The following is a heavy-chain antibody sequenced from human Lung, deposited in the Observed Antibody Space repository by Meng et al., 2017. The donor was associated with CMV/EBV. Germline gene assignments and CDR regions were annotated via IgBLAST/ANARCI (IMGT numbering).Heavy chain of an antibody. J-gene: IGHJ5*02. Sequence: SVSMTSHYWSWIRQPPGKGLEWIAYVYYGGGTNYNPSLKSRVTISVDTSKNQFSLKLSSVTAADTAVYYCARGTGYCSSTSCYPFDPWGQGTLVTVSS. CDR1: SVSMTSHY. V-gene: IGHV4-61*01. CDR2: VYYGGGT. CDR3: ARGTGYCSSTSCYPFDP. D-gene: IGHD2-2*01.